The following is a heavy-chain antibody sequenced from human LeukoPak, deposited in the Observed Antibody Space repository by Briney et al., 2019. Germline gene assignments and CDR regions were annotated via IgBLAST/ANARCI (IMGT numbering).Heavy chain of an antibody. CDR2: ISAYTGNT. J-gene: IGHJ3*02. D-gene: IGHD2-21*01. Sequence: ASVKVSCKASGYTFSTYGISWVRQAPGQGLEWMGWISAYTGNTNYAQNVQGRVTMTTDTSTSTAYLKLRSLRSDDTAVYYCARDCGNCGGAPDDTFDIWGQGTMVTVSS. CDR1: GYTFSTYG. V-gene: IGHV1-18*01. CDR3: ARDCGNCGGAPDDTFDI.